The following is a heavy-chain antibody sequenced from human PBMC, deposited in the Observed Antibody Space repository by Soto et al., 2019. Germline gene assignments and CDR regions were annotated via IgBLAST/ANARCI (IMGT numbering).Heavy chain of an antibody. CDR1: GYIFTRYN. J-gene: IGHJ6*02. Sequence: ASVKVSCKTPGYIFTRYNIHWVRQAPGQGLEWMAWIIVGNGNTKYAQKFQGRLTITADKSASTAYMELSSLRSEDTAVYYCASVETQRYYYGMDVWGQGTTVTVSS. CDR2: IIVGNGNT. CDR3: ASVETQRYYYGMDV. D-gene: IGHD2-15*01. V-gene: IGHV1-3*01.